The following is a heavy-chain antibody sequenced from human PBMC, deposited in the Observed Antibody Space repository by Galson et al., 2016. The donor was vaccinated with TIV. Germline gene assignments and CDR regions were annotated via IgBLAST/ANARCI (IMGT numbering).Heavy chain of an antibody. CDR2: INPHSGGT. V-gene: IGHV1-2*05. D-gene: IGHD2-2*01. CDR1: GYTFTHYF. J-gene: IGHJ6*02. Sequence: SVKVSCKASGYTFTHYFVHWVRQAPGQGLEWMRRINPHSGGTDYAPKFQGRVTMTRDTSISIAYMDLSGLKSDDTVVYYCARERGPEYCDSTSCYGYYGFDVWGQGTTVTVSS. CDR3: ARERGPEYCDSTSCYGYYGFDV.